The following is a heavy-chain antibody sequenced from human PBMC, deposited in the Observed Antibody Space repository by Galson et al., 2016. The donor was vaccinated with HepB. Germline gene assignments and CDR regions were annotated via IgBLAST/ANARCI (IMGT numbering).Heavy chain of an antibody. CDR2: ISSSSTYI. D-gene: IGHD3-22*01. V-gene: IGHV3-21*01. Sequence: SLRLSCAASGFSFISYTMNWVRQAPGKGLEWVSSISSSSTYIYYADSVTGRFTISRDNAQNSLYLQMNSLRAEDTAVYFCARPYSYDAKGRDGMDVGGQGTTGTVSS. CDR1: GFSFISYT. CDR3: ARPYSYDAKGRDGMDV. J-gene: IGHJ6*02.